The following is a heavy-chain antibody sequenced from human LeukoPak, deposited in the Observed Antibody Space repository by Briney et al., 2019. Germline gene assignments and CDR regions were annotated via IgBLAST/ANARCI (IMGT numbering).Heavy chain of an antibody. CDR2: ISSSRSYI. J-gene: IGHJ3*02. CDR1: GFTFSSYS. CDR3: ARGYCSSTSCFFAFDI. Sequence: GGSLRLSCAASGFTFSSYSMNWVRQTPGKGLEWVSSISSSRSYIYYADSLKGRFTISRDSAKNSLYLQMNSLRAEDTAVYYCARGYCSSTSCFFAFDIWGQGTMVTVSS. V-gene: IGHV3-21*01. D-gene: IGHD2-2*01.